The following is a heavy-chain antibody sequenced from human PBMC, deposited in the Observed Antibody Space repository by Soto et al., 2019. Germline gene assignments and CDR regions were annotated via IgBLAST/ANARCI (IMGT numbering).Heavy chain of an antibody. CDR1: VFTFSNYA. CDR2: ISGSGGST. J-gene: IGHJ4*02. Sequence: GGALTLSCVASVFTFSNYAMSWFRQAPAEGPEGVSAISGSGGSTYYADSVKGRFTISRDNSKNTLYLQMNSLRAEDTAVYYCAKTSERYGLRYFDWLSSFIDYWGQGTLVTVS. D-gene: IGHD3-9*01. V-gene: IGHV3-23*01. CDR3: AKTSERYGLRYFDWLSSFIDY.